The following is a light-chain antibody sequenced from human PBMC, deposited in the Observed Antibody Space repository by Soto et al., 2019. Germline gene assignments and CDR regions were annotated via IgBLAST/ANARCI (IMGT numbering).Light chain of an antibody. CDR1: SSDVGGYNY. Sequence: QSALTQPASVSGSPGQSITISCTGTSSDVGGYNYVSWYQQHPGKAPKLMSYEVSNRPSGVSNRFSGSKSGNTASLTISGLQAEDEEDYYCSSYTSSSTLKVFGGGTKLTVL. J-gene: IGLJ2*01. V-gene: IGLV2-14*01. CDR2: EVS. CDR3: SSYTSSSTLKV.